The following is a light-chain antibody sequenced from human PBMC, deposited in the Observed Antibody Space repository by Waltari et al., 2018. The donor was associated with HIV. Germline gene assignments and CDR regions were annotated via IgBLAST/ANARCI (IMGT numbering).Light chain of an antibody. CDR3: TAHTSTSTWV. V-gene: IGLV2-14*01. CDR1: STDVGGYKF. CDR2: EVS. Sequence: QSALTPPASVSASPGQSITISCTGTSTDVGGYKFVSGYQQHPGKAPKLIIYEVSNRPSGVSNRFSGSKSGNTASLTISGLQAEDEADYYCTAHTSTSTWVFGGGTKLTVL. J-gene: IGLJ3*02.